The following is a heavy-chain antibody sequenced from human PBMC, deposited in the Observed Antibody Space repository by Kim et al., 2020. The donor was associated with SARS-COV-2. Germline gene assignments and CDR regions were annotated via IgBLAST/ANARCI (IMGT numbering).Heavy chain of an antibody. D-gene: IGHD6-6*01. CDR2: INPNSGGT. CDR1: GYTFTGYY. J-gene: IGHJ1*01. CDR3: ARVGAARPMEYFQH. V-gene: IGHV1-2*02. Sequence: ASVKVSCKASGYTFTGYYMHWVRQAPGQGLEWMGWINPNSGGTNYAQKFRGRVTMTRDTSISTAYMELSRLRSDDTAVYYCARVGAARPMEYFQHWGQGTLVTVSS.